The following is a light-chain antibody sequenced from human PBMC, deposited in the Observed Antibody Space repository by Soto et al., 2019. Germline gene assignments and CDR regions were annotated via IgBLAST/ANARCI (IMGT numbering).Light chain of an antibody. CDR1: SSDVGGYNY. Sequence: QSAPTQPASVSGSPGQSITISCTGTSSDVGGYNYVSWYQQHPGKAPKLMIYDVSNRPSGVSNRFSGSKSGNTASLTISGLQAEDEADYYCSSYTSSSTHYVFGTGTKVTVL. V-gene: IGLV2-14*01. J-gene: IGLJ1*01. CDR3: SSYTSSSTHYV. CDR2: DVS.